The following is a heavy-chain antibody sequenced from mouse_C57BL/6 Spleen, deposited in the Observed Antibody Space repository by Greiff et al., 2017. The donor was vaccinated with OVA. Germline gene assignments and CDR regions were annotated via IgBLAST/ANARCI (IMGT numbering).Heavy chain of an antibody. V-gene: IGHV1-82*01. CDR2: IYPGDGDT. J-gene: IGHJ2*01. CDR3: ARGITTVVATRDDY. Sequence: VQLQQPGAELVKPGASVKISCKASGYAFSSSWMNWVKQRPGKGLEWIGRIYPGDGDTNYNGKFKGKATLTADKSSSTAYMQLSSLTSEDSAVYFCARGITTVVATRDDYWGQGTTLTVSS. D-gene: IGHD1-1*01. CDR1: GYAFSSSW.